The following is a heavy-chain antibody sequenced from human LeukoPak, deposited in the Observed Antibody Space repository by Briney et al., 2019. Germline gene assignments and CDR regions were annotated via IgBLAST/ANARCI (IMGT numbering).Heavy chain of an antibody. Sequence: ASVKVSCKASGYTFTGYYMHWVRQAPGQGLEWMGRISPNSGGTNYAQKFQGRVTMTRDTSISTAYMELSRLRSDDTAVYYCARRWGGGNCSSTSCYYFDYWGQGTLVTVSS. D-gene: IGHD2-2*01. V-gene: IGHV1-2*06. CDR3: ARRWGGGNCSSTSCYYFDY. CDR1: GYTFTGYY. CDR2: ISPNSGGT. J-gene: IGHJ4*02.